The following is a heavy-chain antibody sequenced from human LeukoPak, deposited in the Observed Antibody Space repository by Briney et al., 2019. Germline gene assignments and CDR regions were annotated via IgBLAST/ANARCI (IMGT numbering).Heavy chain of an antibody. Sequence: GGSLRLSCAASGFTVSSNYMSWVRQPPGKGLEWVSVIYSGGSTYYADSVKGRFTISRDNSKNSLYLQMNSLRAEDTAAYYCAKGIVVVISGNAFDIWGQGTMVTVSS. V-gene: IGHV3-53*01. CDR2: IYSGGST. J-gene: IGHJ3*02. D-gene: IGHD3-22*01. CDR1: GFTVSSNY. CDR3: AKGIVVVISGNAFDI.